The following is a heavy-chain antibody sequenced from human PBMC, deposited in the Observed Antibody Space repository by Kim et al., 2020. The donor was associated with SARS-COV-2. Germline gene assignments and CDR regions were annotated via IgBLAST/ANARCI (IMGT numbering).Heavy chain of an antibody. CDR2: ISYDGSNK. Sequence: GGSLRLSCAASGFTFSSYGMHWVRQAPGKGLEWVAVISYDGSNKYYADSVKGRFTISRDNSKNTPYLQMNSLRAEDTAVYYCAKDWTTGAGRYYFDYWG. J-gene: IGHJ4*01. V-gene: IGHV3-30*18. CDR3: AKDWTTGAGRYYFDY. CDR1: GFTFSSYG. D-gene: IGHD1-1*01.